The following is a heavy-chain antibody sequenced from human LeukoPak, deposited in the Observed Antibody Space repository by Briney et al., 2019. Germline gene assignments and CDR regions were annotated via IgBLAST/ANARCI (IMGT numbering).Heavy chain of an antibody. D-gene: IGHD3-9*01. J-gene: IGHJ4*02. Sequence: SETLSLTCAVSGGSISSGGYSWSWIRQPPGKGLEWIGYIYYSGSTSYNPSLKSRVTISVDTSKNQFSLKLSSVTGADTAVYYCTKPTHYNILTGPFDYWGQGTLVTVSS. V-gene: IGHV4-30-4*07. CDR2: IYYSGST. CDR1: GGSISSGGYS. CDR3: TKPTHYNILTGPFDY.